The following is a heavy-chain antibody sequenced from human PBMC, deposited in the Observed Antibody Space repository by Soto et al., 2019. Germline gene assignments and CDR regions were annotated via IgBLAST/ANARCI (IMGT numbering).Heavy chain of an antibody. CDR2: IYYSGTT. V-gene: IGHV4-59*08. D-gene: IGHD3-3*01. Sequence: QVQLQVSGPGLVKPSETLTLTCTISNGSIGTNYWSWLRQPPGKPLEWIGHIYYSGTTNYNPSLKSRVTLSVDMSKSQFSLNLTSATAADTAVYYCARHRWTSGYYLVFDSWGQGTLGTVAS. J-gene: IGHJ4*02. CDR1: NGSIGTNY. CDR3: ARHRWTSGYYLVFDS.